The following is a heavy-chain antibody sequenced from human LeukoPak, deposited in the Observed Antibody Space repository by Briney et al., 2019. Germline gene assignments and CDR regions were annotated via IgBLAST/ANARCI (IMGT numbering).Heavy chain of an antibody. Sequence: GGSLRLSCAASGFTFSSYAMHRVRQAPGKGLEWGAVISYDRSNKYYADSVKGRFTISRDNSENTLYPQMNSLRAEDTAVYYCTRGLPDYWGQGTLVTVSP. CDR1: GFTFSSYA. J-gene: IGHJ4*02. V-gene: IGHV3-30-3*01. CDR3: TRGLPDY. D-gene: IGHD5-12*01. CDR2: ISYDRSNK.